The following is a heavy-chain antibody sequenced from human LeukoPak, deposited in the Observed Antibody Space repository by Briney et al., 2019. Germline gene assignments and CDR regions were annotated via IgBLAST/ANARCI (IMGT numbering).Heavy chain of an antibody. D-gene: IGHD3-16*01. CDR1: GFTFSSYW. Sequence: PGGSLRLSCAASGFTFSSYWMHWVRQAPGKGLVWVSRINSDGSSTSYADSVKGRFTISRDNSKNTLYLQMNSLRAEDTAVYYCAKAPTGDYYFDYWGQGTLVTVSS. J-gene: IGHJ4*02. CDR2: INSDGSST. CDR3: AKAPTGDYYFDY. V-gene: IGHV3-74*01.